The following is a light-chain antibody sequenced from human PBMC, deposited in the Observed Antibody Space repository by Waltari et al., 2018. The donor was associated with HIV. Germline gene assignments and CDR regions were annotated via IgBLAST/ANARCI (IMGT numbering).Light chain of an antibody. J-gene: IGLJ3*02. V-gene: IGLV3-21*04. CDR3: QVWDSSSDHWV. CDR2: DDS. Sequence: SYVLTQPPSVSVAPGKTAKIACEGDNLEIKSVHWYQQRPGQAPIQVIDDDSDRPSGIHERFSGSNSGNTATLSITRVEVGDEADYYCQVWDSSSDHWVFGGGTKLTVL. CDR1: NLEIKS.